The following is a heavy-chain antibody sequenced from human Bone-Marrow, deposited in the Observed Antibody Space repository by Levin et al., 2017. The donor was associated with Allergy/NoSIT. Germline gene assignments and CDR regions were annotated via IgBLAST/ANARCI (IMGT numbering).Heavy chain of an antibody. D-gene: IGHD2-21*02. V-gene: IGHV3-7*01. CDR1: GFTFSRYW. Sequence: QSGGSLRLSCAASGFTFSRYWMSWVRQVPGKGLEWVANIKQDGSEKYYVDSVKGRFTISRDNAKNSLDLQMNSLRTEDTAVYYCSTNAPWYFRTPSCYFLYWGQGTLVTVSS. J-gene: IGHJ4*02. CDR3: STNAPWYFRTPSCYFLY. CDR2: IKQDGSEK.